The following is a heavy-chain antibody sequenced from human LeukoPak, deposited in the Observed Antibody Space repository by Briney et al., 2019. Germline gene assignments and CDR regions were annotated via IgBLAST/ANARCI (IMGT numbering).Heavy chain of an antibody. J-gene: IGHJ4*02. CDR1: GYTFTTCG. CDR2: ISVYNGHT. CDR3: ARDSNWRFDY. V-gene: IGHV1-18*01. Sequence: ASVKVSCKASGYTFTTCGISWVRQAPGQGLEWMGWISVYNGHTNYVQNLQGRVTMTTDTSTSTAYMELRSLSSDDTAVYYCARDSNWRFDYWGQGTLVTVSS. D-gene: IGHD7-27*01.